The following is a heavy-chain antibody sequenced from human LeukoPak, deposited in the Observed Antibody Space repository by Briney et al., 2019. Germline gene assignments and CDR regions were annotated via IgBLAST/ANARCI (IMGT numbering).Heavy chain of an antibody. Sequence: SETLSLTCTVFGDSISSSSYYWGWIRQPPGKGLEWIGNIHYSGSTYYNPSLKSRVTISVDTSKNQFSLKLSSVTAADTAVYYCAIVRVGSYFDYWGRGTLVTVSS. J-gene: IGHJ4*02. CDR2: IHYSGST. V-gene: IGHV4-39*01. CDR1: GDSISSSSYY. D-gene: IGHD1-26*01. CDR3: AIVRVGSYFDY.